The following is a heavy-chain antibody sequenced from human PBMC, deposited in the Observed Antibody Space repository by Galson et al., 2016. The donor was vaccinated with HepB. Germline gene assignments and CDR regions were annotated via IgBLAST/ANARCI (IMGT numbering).Heavy chain of an antibody. V-gene: IGHV3-23*01. Sequence: SLRLSCAASGFTFSSYATTWVRQAPGKGLEWVSIISGSGGSVSYADSVKGRFTISRDNSRNTLYLQMNSLRAEDTGVYYCAKDGTGSGSYYQWGNWFDPWGQGTLVTVSS. D-gene: IGHD3-10*01. CDR1: GFTFSSYA. CDR2: ISGSGGSV. CDR3: AKDGTGSGSYYQWGNWFDP. J-gene: IGHJ5*02.